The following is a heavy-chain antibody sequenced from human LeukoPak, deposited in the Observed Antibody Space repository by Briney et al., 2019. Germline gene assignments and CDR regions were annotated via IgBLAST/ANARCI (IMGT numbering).Heavy chain of an antibody. CDR3: ARASVTYYYYYYMDV. D-gene: IGHD4-11*01. Sequence: ASVKVSCKASGYSFTSSGISWVRQAPGQGLEWMGWIGGYKGDTKFAQKFQGRVTMTTDTSTSTAYMELRSLRSDDTAVYYCARASVTYYYYYYMDVWGKGTTVTVSS. V-gene: IGHV1-18*01. J-gene: IGHJ6*03. CDR1: GYSFTSSG. CDR2: IGGYKGDT.